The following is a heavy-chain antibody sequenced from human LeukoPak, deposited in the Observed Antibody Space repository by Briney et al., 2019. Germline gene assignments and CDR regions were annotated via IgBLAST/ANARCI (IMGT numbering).Heavy chain of an antibody. CDR1: GYTFTNNY. D-gene: IGHD3-10*01. J-gene: IGHJ4*02. CDR2: IYPRDGST. V-gene: IGHV1-46*01. CDR3: ARGVVRGVPFDY. Sequence: ASVKVSCKASGYTFTNNYLHWVRQAPGQGLEWMGMIYPRDGSTSYAQNFQGRVTVTRDTSTTTVHMELRGLRSEDTAVYYCARGVVRGVPFDYWGQGTLVTVSS.